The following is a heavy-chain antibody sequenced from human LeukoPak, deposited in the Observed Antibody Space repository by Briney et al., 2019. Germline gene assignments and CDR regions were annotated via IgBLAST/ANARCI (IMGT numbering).Heavy chain of an antibody. D-gene: IGHD1-26*01. V-gene: IGHV3-53*01. CDR2: IYSGGDT. Sequence: GGSLRLSCAASGLIGSSNYMSWVRRAPGKGLEWVSVIYSGGDTYYADSVKGRFTISRDNSKNTLYLQMNSLRAEDTAVYYCARDRSWSYSGFWGQGTLVTVSS. CDR3: ARDRSWSYSGF. CDR1: GLIGSSNY. J-gene: IGHJ4*02.